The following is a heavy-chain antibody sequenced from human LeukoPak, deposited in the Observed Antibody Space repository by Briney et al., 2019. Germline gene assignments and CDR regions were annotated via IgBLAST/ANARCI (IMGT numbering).Heavy chain of an antibody. D-gene: IGHD3-22*01. CDR2: ISAYNGNT. CDR1: GYTFTSYG. J-gene: IGHJ4*02. CDR3: ARVTRDSSGYYRFDY. V-gene: IGHV1-18*01. Sequence: GASVKVSCKASGYTFTSYGISWARQAPGQGLEWMGWISAYNGNTNYAQKLQGRVTMTTDTSTRTAYMELRSLRSDDTAVYYCARVTRDSSGYYRFDYWGQGTLVTVSS.